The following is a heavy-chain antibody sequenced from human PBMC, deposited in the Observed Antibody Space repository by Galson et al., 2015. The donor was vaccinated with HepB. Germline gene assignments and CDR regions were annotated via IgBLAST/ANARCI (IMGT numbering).Heavy chain of an antibody. CDR3: ARAGPYEDYYGMDV. V-gene: IGHV3-30*04. Sequence: SLRLSCAASGFTFSSYAMHWVRQAPGKGLEWVAVISYDGSNKYYADSVKGRFTISRDNSKNTLYLQMNSLRAEDTAVYYCARAGPYEDYYGMDVWGQGTTVTVSS. CDR2: ISYDGSNK. D-gene: IGHD5-12*01. J-gene: IGHJ6*02. CDR1: GFTFSSYA.